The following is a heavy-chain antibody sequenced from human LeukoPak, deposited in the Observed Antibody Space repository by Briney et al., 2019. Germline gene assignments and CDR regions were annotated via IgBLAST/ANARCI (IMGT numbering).Heavy chain of an antibody. D-gene: IGHD6-13*01. V-gene: IGHV3-53*01. J-gene: IGHJ4*02. CDR1: GLTVSSNY. CDR2: IYSGGST. CDR3: AGYSVSYSSSWEFDY. Sequence: GGSLRLSCAAFGLTVSSNYMSWVRQAPGKGLEWVSVIYSGGSTYYADSVKGRFTISRDNSKNTLYLQMNSLRAEDTAVYYCAGYSVSYSSSWEFDYWGQGTLVTVSS.